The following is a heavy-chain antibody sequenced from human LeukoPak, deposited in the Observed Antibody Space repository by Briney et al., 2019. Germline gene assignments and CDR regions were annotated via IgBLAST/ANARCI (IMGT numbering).Heavy chain of an antibody. CDR1: GFTFSSYS. V-gene: IGHV3-21*01. Sequence: PGGSLRLSCAASGFTFSSYSMNWVRQAPGKGLEWVSSISSSSSYIYYADSVKGRFTISRDNAKNSLYLQMNSLRAEDTAVYYCARPEDSGSYFYYYYYYMDVWGKGTTVTISS. CDR3: ARPEDSGSYFYYYYYYMDV. D-gene: IGHD1-26*01. CDR2: ISSSSSYI. J-gene: IGHJ6*03.